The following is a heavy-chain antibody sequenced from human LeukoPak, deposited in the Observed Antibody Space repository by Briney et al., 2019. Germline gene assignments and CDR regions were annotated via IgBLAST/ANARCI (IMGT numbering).Heavy chain of an antibody. J-gene: IGHJ6*03. CDR2: ISSSSSYI. V-gene: IGHV3-21*01. CDR3: ARGPNYYYYMDV. CDR1: GFTFSSYS. Sequence: GGSLRLSCAASGFTFSSYSMNWVRQASGKGLEWVSSISSSSSYIYYADSVKGRFTISRDNAKNSLYLQMNSLRAEDTAVYYCARGPNYYYYMDVWGKGATVTVSS.